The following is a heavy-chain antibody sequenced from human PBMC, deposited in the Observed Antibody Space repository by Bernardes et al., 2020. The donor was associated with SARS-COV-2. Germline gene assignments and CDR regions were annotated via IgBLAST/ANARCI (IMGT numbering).Heavy chain of an antibody. CDR3: AREYTYGFDS. CDR1: GFTFSSSV. V-gene: IGHV3-48*03. CDR2: ISTGGSTK. J-gene: IGHJ4*02. Sequence: WGSLRLSCAASGFTFSSSVMNWVRQAPGKGLEWVSYISTGGSTKYYADSVKGRFTISRDNAKNSLYLQMNSLRAEDTAVYYCAREYTYGFDSWGQGTLVTVSS. D-gene: IGHD5-18*01.